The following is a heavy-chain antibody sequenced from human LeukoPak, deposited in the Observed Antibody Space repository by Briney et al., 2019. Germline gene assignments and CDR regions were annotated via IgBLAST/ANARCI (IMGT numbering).Heavy chain of an antibody. CDR2: IYPGDSDT. V-gene: IGHV5-51*01. J-gene: IGHJ5*02. Sequence: GESLKISCKGSGYGFTSYWIGWVRQMPGKGVEWMGIIYPGDSDTRYSPSFQGQVTISADKSISTAYLQWSSLKASDTAMYYCALLVRANWFDPWGQGTLVTVSS. D-gene: IGHD1-26*01. CDR3: ALLVRANWFDP. CDR1: GYGFTSYW.